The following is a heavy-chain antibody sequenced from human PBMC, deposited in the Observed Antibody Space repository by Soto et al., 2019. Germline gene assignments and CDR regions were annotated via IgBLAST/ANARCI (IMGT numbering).Heavy chain of an antibody. D-gene: IGHD2-15*01. CDR1: EPTFRNYA. Sequence: PGGSLRLSCAAAEPTFRNYAMNWVRQAPRKGLEWVSAISGTGGGTYYADSVKGRFTISRDNSRNTLYLQMNSLRAEDTAIYFCSKEYCSGGACLDAFDFWGQGTMVTVSS. CDR2: ISGTGGGT. CDR3: SKEYCSGGACLDAFDF. J-gene: IGHJ3*01. V-gene: IGHV3-23*01.